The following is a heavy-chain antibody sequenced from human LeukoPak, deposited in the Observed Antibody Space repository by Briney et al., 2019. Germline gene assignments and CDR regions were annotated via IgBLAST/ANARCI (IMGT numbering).Heavy chain of an antibody. D-gene: IGHD3-3*01. CDR3: ATSARPEYYDFWSGYPQHYYYGMDL. CDR1: GFTFCSYA. V-gene: IGHV3-30-3*01. J-gene: IGHJ6*02. CDR2: ISYGGSNK. Sequence: GGSLRLSCAASGFTFCSYAMHWVRQAPGKGLEGVADISYGGSNKYYADSVKGRFTISRDNSKNTLYLQMNSLRAEDTAVYYCATSARPEYYDFWSGYPQHYYYGMDLWGRGTTVTVSS.